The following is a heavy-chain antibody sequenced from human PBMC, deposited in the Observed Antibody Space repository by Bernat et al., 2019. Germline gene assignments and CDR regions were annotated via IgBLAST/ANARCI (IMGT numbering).Heavy chain of an antibody. D-gene: IGHD1-14*01. Sequence: EVQLVESGGGLVKPGGSLRLSCAASGFTFSSYSMNWVRQAPGKGLEWVSSISSSSSYIYYADSVEGRFTISRDNAKNSLYLQLNSLRAEDTAVYYCAVNQKGNYWGQGTLVTVSS. CDR1: GFTFSSYS. V-gene: IGHV3-21*01. CDR3: AVNQKGNY. CDR2: ISSSSSYI. J-gene: IGHJ4*02.